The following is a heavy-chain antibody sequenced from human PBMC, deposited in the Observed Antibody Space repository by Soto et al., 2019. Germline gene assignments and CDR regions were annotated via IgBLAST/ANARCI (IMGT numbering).Heavy chain of an antibody. D-gene: IGHD3-10*01. Sequence: QVPLVESGGGLVKPGGSLRLSCAASGFTFSDYYMSWIRQAPGKGLEWVSYISSSSSHTNYADSVKGRFTISRDNXXNSLYLQMNSLRAEDTAVYYCARDEVYGSGSHSRYWCQGTLVTVSS. CDR1: GFTFSDYY. CDR3: ARDEVYGSGSHSRY. V-gene: IGHV3-11*05. CDR2: ISSSSSHT. J-gene: IGHJ4*02.